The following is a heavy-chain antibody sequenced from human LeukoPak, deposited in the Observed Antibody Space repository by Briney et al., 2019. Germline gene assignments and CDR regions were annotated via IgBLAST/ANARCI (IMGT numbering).Heavy chain of an antibody. Sequence: SVKVSCKASGGTFSSYAISWVRQAPGQGLEWMGRIIPILGIANYAQKLQGRVTMTTDTSTSTAYMELRSLRSDDTAVYYCARSVCSSTSCYTGDYWGQGTLVTVSS. CDR3: ARSVCSSTSCYTGDY. D-gene: IGHD2-2*02. CDR2: IIPILGIA. CDR1: GGTFSSYA. J-gene: IGHJ4*02. V-gene: IGHV1-69*04.